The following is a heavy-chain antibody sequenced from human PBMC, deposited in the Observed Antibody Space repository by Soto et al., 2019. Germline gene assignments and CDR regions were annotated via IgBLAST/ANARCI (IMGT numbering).Heavy chain of an antibody. Sequence: QVQLQESGPGLVKPSETLSLTCTVSGGSISSYYWSWIRQPPGKGLEWIGYIYYSGSTNYNPSLTIPVTISVDTSNNHFSLMLSSVTAAYTSVYYCSRRYGCTFDYWGQGTLVTVSS. CDR1: GGSISSYY. CDR3: SRRYGCTFDY. J-gene: IGHJ4*02. V-gene: IGHV4-59*08. D-gene: IGHD4-17*01. CDR2: IYYSGST.